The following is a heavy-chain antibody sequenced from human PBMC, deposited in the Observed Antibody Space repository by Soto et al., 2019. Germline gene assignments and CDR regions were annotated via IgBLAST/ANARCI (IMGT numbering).Heavy chain of an antibody. D-gene: IGHD6-19*01. V-gene: IGHV3-23*01. J-gene: IGHJ4*02. Sequence: PGGSLRLSCAASGLTFSSYSMSWVRQAPGKGLEWVSAISGSGGSTYYADSVKGRFTISRDNSKNTLYLQMNSLRAEDTAVYYCAKSGLKIAVAGLDYWGQGTLVTAPQ. CDR1: GLTFSSYS. CDR3: AKSGLKIAVAGLDY. CDR2: ISGSGGST.